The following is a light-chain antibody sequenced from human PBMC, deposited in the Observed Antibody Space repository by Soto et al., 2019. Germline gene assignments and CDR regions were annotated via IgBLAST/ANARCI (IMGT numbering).Light chain of an antibody. V-gene: IGLV2-23*01. CDR1: SSDFGSYNL. J-gene: IGLJ1*01. CDR2: EDS. CDR3: CSYAGSSTYV. Sequence: QSALTQPASVSGSPGPSITISCTGTSSDFGSYNLVSWYQQHPGKAPKLMIYEDSKRPSGVSNRFSGSKSGNTASLTISGLQAEDDADYYCCSYAGSSTYVFGTGTKLTVL.